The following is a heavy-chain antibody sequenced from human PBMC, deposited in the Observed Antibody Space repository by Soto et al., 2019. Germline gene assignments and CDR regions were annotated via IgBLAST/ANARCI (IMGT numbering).Heavy chain of an antibody. D-gene: IGHD2-15*01. V-gene: IGHV1-2*04. CDR1: GYTFTGYY. CDR2: INLNSGGT. Sequence: QVQLLQSGAEVKKPGASVKVSCKASGYTFTGYYMHWVRQAPGQGLEWMGWINLNSGGTKYAQKFQGWVTMTRDTSISTAYMELRRLRSDDTAVYYCAREGGGGSSYDYWGQGTLVTVSS. J-gene: IGHJ4*02. CDR3: AREGGGGSSYDY.